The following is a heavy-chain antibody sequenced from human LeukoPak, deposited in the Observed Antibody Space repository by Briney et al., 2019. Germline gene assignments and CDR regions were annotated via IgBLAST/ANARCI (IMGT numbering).Heavy chain of an antibody. CDR3: ARLLSGYSYGPVDY. J-gene: IGHJ4*02. V-gene: IGHV4-30-4*01. D-gene: IGHD5-18*01. Sequence: SQTLSLTCTVSGGSISSGDYYWSWIRQPPGKGLEWIGYIYYSGSTYYNPSLKSRVTISVDTSKNQFSLKLSSVTAADTAVYYCARLLSGYSYGPVDYWGQGTLVTVPS. CDR2: IYYSGST. CDR1: GGSISSGDYY.